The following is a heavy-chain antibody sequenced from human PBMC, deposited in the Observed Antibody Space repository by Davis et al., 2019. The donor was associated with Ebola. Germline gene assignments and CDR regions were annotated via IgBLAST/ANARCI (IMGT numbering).Heavy chain of an antibody. V-gene: IGHV4-34*01. CDR1: GGSFSGYY. J-gene: IGHJ6*02. CDR3: VREPGASIGISGMDV. Sequence: MPSETLSLTCAVYGGSFSGYYWSWIRQPPGKGLEWIGEINHSGSTNYNPSLKSRVTISVDTSKNQFSLTLKSVTAADTAVYYCVREPGASIGISGMDVWGQGTTVTVSS. D-gene: IGHD6-6*01. CDR2: INHSGST.